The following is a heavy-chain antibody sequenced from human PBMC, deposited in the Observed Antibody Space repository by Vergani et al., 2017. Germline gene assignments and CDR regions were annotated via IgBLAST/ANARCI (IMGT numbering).Heavy chain of an antibody. Sequence: QVQLQESGPGLVKASQTLSLTCSVSGAYVGSGGDYWSWVRHRPGMGLDWIGYIYYSGTTYYNPSLESRLTISLDTSENPLSLKLTSVTAADTAGYYCAIQKDYYMDVWVKGATVTVS. D-gene: IGHD4-11*01. J-gene: IGHJ6*03. CDR1: GAYVGSGGDY. CDR3: AIQKDYYMDV. CDR2: IYYSGTT. V-gene: IGHV4-31*03.